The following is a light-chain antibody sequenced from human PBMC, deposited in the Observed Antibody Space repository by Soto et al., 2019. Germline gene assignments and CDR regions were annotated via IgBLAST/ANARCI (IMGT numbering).Light chain of an antibody. CDR3: QQRSDWPWT. Sequence: EIVLTQSPATLSLSPGQRATLSCMASQSVSSYLAWYQQKPGQAPRLLMYEASNRATGIPARFSGGGSGTDFTLTISSLEPEDFAVYYCQQRSDWPWTFGHGTKVDIK. CDR1: QSVSSY. V-gene: IGKV3-11*01. J-gene: IGKJ1*01. CDR2: EAS.